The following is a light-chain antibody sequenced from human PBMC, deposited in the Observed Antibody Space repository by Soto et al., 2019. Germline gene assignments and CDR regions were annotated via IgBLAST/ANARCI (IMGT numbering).Light chain of an antibody. CDR3: QQYGSSGT. CDR1: QSVSNNY. Sequence: EIVLTQSPCTLSLSPGERATLSCRASQSVSNNYLAWYQQKPGQAPRLLIYAASNRATGIPDRFSGSGSGTDFTITISRLEPEDFAVYYCQQYGSSGTFGQGTKVEIK. CDR2: AAS. J-gene: IGKJ1*01. V-gene: IGKV3-20*01.